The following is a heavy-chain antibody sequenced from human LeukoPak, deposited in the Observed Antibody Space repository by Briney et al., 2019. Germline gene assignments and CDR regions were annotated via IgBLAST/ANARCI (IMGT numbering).Heavy chain of an antibody. Sequence: GGSLRLSCAASGFTFSNFAMNWVRQAPGKGLEWVSYISSSDSTIYYADSVKGRFTISRDNAKNSLYLQMNSLRAEDTAVYYCARDDSSGYYPSYYGMDVWGQGTTVTVSS. CDR1: GFTFSNFA. D-gene: IGHD3-22*01. V-gene: IGHV3-48*03. CDR3: ARDDSSGYYPSYYGMDV. CDR2: ISSSDSTI. J-gene: IGHJ6*02.